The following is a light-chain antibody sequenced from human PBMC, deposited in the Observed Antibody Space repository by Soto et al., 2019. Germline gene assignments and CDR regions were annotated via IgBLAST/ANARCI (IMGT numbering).Light chain of an antibody. CDR1: ISNIRTNY. CDR2: RDN. Sequence: QSVLTQPPSVSGTPGQRVTISCSGGISNIRTNYVHWFQQLPGTAPKVLSNRDNQRPSGVPDRFSGSKSGTSASLAISGLQSEDEAEYYCAAWDDTVRSYVFGTGTKVTVL. CDR3: AAWDDTVRSYV. V-gene: IGLV1-47*01. J-gene: IGLJ1*01.